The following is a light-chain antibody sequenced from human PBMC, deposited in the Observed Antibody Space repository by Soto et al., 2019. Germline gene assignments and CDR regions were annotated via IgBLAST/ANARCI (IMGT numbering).Light chain of an antibody. CDR3: QQYGGSALYT. CDR1: QSVSSSY. V-gene: IGKV3-20*01. CDR2: VAS. Sequence: EIVLTQSPGTMSLSPGERATLSCRASQSVSSSYLAWYQQKPGQAPRLLIYVASHRATGIPDRFSGRGSGTDFTLTISRLEPEDVAVFYCQQYGGSALYTFGQGTKLEIK. J-gene: IGKJ2*01.